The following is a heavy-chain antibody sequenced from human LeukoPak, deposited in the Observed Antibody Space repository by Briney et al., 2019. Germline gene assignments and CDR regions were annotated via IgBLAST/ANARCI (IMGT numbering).Heavy chain of an antibody. V-gene: IGHV3-21*01. CDR3: ARATDGDYVPY. Sequence: GGSLRLSCAASGFTFSSYSMNWVRQAPGKGLEWVSSISSSSSYIYYADSVKGRFTISRDNAKNSLYLQMNSLRVEDTAVYYCARATDGDYVPYWGQGTLVTVSS. J-gene: IGHJ4*02. CDR2: ISSSSSYI. CDR1: GFTFSSYS. D-gene: IGHD4-17*01.